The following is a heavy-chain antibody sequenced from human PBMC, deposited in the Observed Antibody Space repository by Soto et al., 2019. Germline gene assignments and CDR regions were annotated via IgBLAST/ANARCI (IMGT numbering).Heavy chain of an antibody. CDR2: INPNSGGT. D-gene: IGHD2-8*01. CDR3: ARELYASRYYYYYYGMDV. V-gene: IGHV1-2*04. CDR1: GYTFTGYY. Sequence: GASVKVSCKASGYTFTGYYMHWVRQAPGQGLEWMGWINPNSGGTNYAQKFQGWVTMTRDTSISTAYMELSRLISDDTAVYYCARELYASRYYYYYYGMDVWGQGTTVTVSS. J-gene: IGHJ6*02.